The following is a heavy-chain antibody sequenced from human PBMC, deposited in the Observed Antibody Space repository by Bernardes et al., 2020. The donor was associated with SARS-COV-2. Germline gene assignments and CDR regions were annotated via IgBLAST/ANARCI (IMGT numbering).Heavy chain of an antibody. D-gene: IGHD1-26*01. CDR2: ITGNGDIT. CDR3: AKGSFAVALLHAFDI. Sequence: GGSLRLSCVASGISFSNYAMSWVRQAPGRGLEWVSVITGNGDITYYADSVKGRFTTPRDNPKNTLYLQRNSLRAEDTAIYYCAKGSFAVALLHAFDIWGQGTM. J-gene: IGHJ3*02. CDR1: GISFSNYA. V-gene: IGHV3-23*01.